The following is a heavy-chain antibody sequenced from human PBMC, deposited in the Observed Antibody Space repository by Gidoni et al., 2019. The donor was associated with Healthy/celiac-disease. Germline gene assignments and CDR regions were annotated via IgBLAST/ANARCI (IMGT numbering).Heavy chain of an antibody. J-gene: IGHJ6*02. CDR2: IGTADDT. CDR1: GFNCSSDD. V-gene: IGHV3-13*01. D-gene: IGHD6-13*01. CDR3: AREGYSSSRYYYYGMDV. Sequence: EVQLVESGGGLVKPGGSLTLSCDAHGFNCSSDDMHWVRQATGKGMEWVSAIGTADDTYYPGSVKGRFTISRENAKNSLYLQMNSLRAGDTAVYYCAREGYSSSRYYYYGMDVWGQGTTVTVSS.